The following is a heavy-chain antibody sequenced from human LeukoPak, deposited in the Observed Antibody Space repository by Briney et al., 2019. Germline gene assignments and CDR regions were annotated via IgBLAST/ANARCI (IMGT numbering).Heavy chain of an antibody. Sequence: PGGSLRLSCAASGFTFSSYWMHWVRQAPGKGLVWVSRINSDGSSTSYADSVRGRFSISRDNAKNTLYLQVNSLRAEDTAVYYCVSGSSGWFDDNWFDPWGQGTLVTVSS. V-gene: IGHV3-74*01. J-gene: IGHJ5*02. CDR2: INSDGSST. CDR1: GFTFSSYW. CDR3: VSGSSGWFDDNWFDP. D-gene: IGHD6-19*01.